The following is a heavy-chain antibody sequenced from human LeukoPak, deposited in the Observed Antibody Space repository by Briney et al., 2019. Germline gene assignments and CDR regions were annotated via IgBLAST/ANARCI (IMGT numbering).Heavy chain of an antibody. Sequence: GGSLRLSCAASGFTFSSYAMHWVRQAPGKGLEWVAVISYDGSNKYYADSVKGRFTISRDKSKNTLYLQMNSLRAEDTAVYYCAKQDYGFDYWGQGILVTVSS. J-gene: IGHJ4*02. V-gene: IGHV3-30-3*02. D-gene: IGHD4-17*01. CDR3: AKQDYGFDY. CDR1: GFTFSSYA. CDR2: ISYDGSNK.